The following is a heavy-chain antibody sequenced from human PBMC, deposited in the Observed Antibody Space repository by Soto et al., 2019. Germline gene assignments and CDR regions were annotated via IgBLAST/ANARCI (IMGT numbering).Heavy chain of an antibody. CDR3: AGSKKKYCTNGVCYPAHMGY. V-gene: IGHV4-31*03. CDR2: IYYSGST. J-gene: IGHJ4*02. Sequence: PSETLSLTCTVSGGSISSGGYYWSWIRQHPGKGLEWIGYIYYSGSTYYNPSLKSRVTISVDTSKNQFSLKLSSVTAADTAVYYCAGSKKKYCTNGVCYPAHMGYWGQGTLVTVSS. D-gene: IGHD2-8*01. CDR1: GGSISSGGYY.